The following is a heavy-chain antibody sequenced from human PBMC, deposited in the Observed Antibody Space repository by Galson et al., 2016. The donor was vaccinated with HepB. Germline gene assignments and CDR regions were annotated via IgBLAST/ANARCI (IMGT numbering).Heavy chain of an antibody. Sequence: SLRLSCAASGFTFGDYAMSWFRQAPGKGLEWVGFIRSKTYGGPTEYAASVKGRFTISRDDSKNIAYLQMNSLKTEDTAVYYCTRYATGYYYDSSGSYAQVNYFDYWGQGTLVTVSS. CDR2: IRSKTYGGPT. V-gene: IGHV3-49*03. CDR3: TRYATGYYYDSSGSYAQVNYFDY. D-gene: IGHD3-22*01. CDR1: GFTFGDYA. J-gene: IGHJ4*02.